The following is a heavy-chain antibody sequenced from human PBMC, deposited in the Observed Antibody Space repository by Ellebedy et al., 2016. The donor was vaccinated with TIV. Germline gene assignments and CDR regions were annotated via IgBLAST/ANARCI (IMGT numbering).Heavy chain of an antibody. CDR3: ARDRGGDILIVNDSYYYTMDV. J-gene: IGHJ6*02. Sequence: AASVKVSCKAPGGTFSRYVISWVRQAPGQGLEWMGGFFPMFGTADYAQKFQGSVTITADESSSTAFMELSSLRSEDTAVYYCARDRGGDILIVNDSYYYTMDVWGQGTTVTVSS. D-gene: IGHD3-10*01. CDR2: FFPMFGTA. V-gene: IGHV1-69*13. CDR1: GGTFSRYV.